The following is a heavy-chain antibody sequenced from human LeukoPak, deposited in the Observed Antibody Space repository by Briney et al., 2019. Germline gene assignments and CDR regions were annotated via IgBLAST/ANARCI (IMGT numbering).Heavy chain of an antibody. D-gene: IGHD3-3*01. V-gene: IGHV3-30*02. CDR1: GFTFITYA. J-gene: IGHJ3*02. CDR2: IRYDGSNK. CDR3: AKDSHYDFWSGPSGAFDI. Sequence: GGSLRLSCAASGFTFITYAINWVRQAPGKGLEWVAFIRYDGSNKYYADSVKGRFTISRDNSKNTLYLQMNSLRAEDTAVYYCAKDSHYDFWSGPSGAFDIWGQGTMVIVS.